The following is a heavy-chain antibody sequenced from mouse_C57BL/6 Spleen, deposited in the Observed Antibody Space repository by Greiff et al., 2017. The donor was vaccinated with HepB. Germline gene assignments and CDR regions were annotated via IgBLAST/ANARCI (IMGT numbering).Heavy chain of an antibody. J-gene: IGHJ3*01. D-gene: IGHD2-14*01. V-gene: IGHV14-4*01. CDR2: IDPENGDT. CDR1: GFNIKDDY. CDR3: TTVGSYDGYEFAY. Sequence: EVQLQQSGAELVRPGASVKLSCTASGFNIKDDYMHWVKPRPDQGLEWMGWIDPENGDTEDASKFQGKATITEDTSSNTAYLQLSSLRTADTAVYDGTTVGSYDGYEFAYWGQGTLVTVSA.